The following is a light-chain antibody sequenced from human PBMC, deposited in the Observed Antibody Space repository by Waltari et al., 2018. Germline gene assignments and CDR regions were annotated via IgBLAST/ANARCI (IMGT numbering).Light chain of an antibody. V-gene: IGKV1-39*01. Sequence: DIQMTQSPSSLSASVGDRVTITCRASQSISSYLNWYQQKPGKAPKLLIYAASSLQSGVPSRFSGSGSETGFTLTISSLQPEDFATYYCQQSYSTPWTFGQGTKVEIK. CDR2: AAS. CDR1: QSISSY. CDR3: QQSYSTPWT. J-gene: IGKJ1*01.